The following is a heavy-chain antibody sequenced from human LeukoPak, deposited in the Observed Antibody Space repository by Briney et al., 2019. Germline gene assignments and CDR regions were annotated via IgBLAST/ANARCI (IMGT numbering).Heavy chain of an antibody. V-gene: IGHV3-7*01. J-gene: IGHJ4*02. CDR3: AREGYSPRDGYNFNFDY. D-gene: IGHD5-24*01. CDR2: IKQDGGDK. CDR1: GFTFTNYG. Sequence: GGSLRLSCVASGFTFTNYGMNWVRQAPGKGLEWVANIKQDGGDKYYVDSVKGRFTISRDNAKNSLYLQMNSLRAEDTAVYYCAREGYSPRDGYNFNFDYWGQGTLVTVSS.